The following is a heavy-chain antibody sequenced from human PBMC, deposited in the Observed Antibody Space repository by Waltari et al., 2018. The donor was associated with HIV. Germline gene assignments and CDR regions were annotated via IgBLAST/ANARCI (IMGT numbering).Heavy chain of an antibody. J-gene: IGHJ4*02. CDR1: GFRFGDYS. CDR2: SRSKTDGGST. CDR3: PTAVAGFYYFDY. Sequence: EVQLVDSGGGLVHPGRYMRPPCAASGFRFGDYSMSWLRQSPGKGLECVGFSRSKTDGGSTEYAASVKGRITITRDDSKSIAYLQLNILKTEDTAVYYCPTAVAGFYYFDYWGQGPQVTVSS. D-gene: IGHD6-19*01. V-gene: IGHV3-49*03.